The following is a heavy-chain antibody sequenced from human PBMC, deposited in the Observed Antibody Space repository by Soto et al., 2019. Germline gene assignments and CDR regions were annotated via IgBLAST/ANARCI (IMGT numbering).Heavy chain of an antibody. D-gene: IGHD3-10*01. Sequence: QVQLQESGPGLVKPSQTLSLTCTVSGGSISSGDYYWSWIRQPPGKGLEWIGYIYYSGSTYYNPSLKSRVTLSADTSKNQFSLKLSSVTAAYTAVYDRARVGAGRGRGFDYWGQGTLVTVSS. V-gene: IGHV4-30-4*01. CDR3: ARVGAGRGRGFDY. CDR2: IYYSGST. J-gene: IGHJ4*02. CDR1: GGSISSGDYY.